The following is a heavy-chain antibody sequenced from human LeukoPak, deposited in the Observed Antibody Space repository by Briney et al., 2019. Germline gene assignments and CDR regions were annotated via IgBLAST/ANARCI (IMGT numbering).Heavy chain of an antibody. J-gene: IGHJ4*02. CDR2: IYYSGST. D-gene: IGHD2-2*01. Sequence: SETLSLTCTVSGGSISSYYWNWIRQPPGKGLEWIGYIYYSGSTNYNPSLKSRVTISVDTSKNQFSLKLSSVTAADTAVYYCARGIAVVPAVSFDYWGQGTLVTVSS. CDR1: GGSISSYY. V-gene: IGHV4-59*12. CDR3: ARGIAVVPAVSFDY.